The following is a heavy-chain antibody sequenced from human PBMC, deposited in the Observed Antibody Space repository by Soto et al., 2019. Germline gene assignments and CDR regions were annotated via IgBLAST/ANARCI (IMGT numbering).Heavy chain of an antibody. Sequence: GGSLRLSCAASGFTFSDYYMSWIRQAPGKGLEWVAYITSSGGTIYYADSVKGRFTISRDNAKNSLYLQMNSLRADDTAVYFCSREYVVRGRPLGTDLWGHGTQVTVSS. V-gene: IGHV3-11*04. CDR3: SREYVVRGRPLGTDL. D-gene: IGHD1-26*01. CDR1: GFTFSDYY. CDR2: ITSSGGTI. J-gene: IGHJ5*02.